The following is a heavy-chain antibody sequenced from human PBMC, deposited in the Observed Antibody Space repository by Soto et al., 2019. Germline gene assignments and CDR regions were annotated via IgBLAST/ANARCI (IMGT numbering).Heavy chain of an antibody. D-gene: IGHD1-1*01. CDR1: GGTFSSYA. CDR3: VSPGGGRNYYYYGMDV. J-gene: IGHJ6*02. V-gene: IGHV1-69*12. CDR2: IIPIFGTA. Sequence: QVQLVQSGAEVKKPGSSVKVSCKASGGTFSSYAISWVRQAPGQGLEWMGGIIPIFGTANYAQKFQDRVTITADESTRTAYMELSSLRSEDTAVYYCVSPGGGRNYYYYGMDVWGQGTTVTVSS.